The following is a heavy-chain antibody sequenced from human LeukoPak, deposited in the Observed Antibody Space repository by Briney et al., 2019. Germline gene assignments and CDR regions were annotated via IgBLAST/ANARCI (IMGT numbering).Heavy chain of an antibody. D-gene: IGHD2-2*01. J-gene: IGHJ5*02. Sequence: SETLSLTCAVYGGSFSGYYWSWLRQPPGKGLEWIGEVNHSGSTNYNPSLKSRVTISVDTSKNQFSLKLSSVTAADTAVYYCARDRPQLGGWNWFDPWGQGTLVTVSS. CDR3: ARDRPQLGGWNWFDP. CDR2: VNHSGST. V-gene: IGHV4-34*01. CDR1: GGSFSGYY.